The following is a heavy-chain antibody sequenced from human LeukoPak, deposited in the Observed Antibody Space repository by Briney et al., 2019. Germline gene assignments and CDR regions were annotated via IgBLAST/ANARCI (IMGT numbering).Heavy chain of an antibody. V-gene: IGHV1-69*13. CDR2: IIPIFGTA. CDR3: ARGITMVRGVKDYYYYYMDV. CDR1: GDTFSSFA. D-gene: IGHD3-10*01. Sequence: ASVKVSCKASGDTFSSFAVSWVRQAPGQGLEWMGGIIPIFGTANYAQKFQGRVTITADESTSIAYVELSSLRSEDTAVYYCARGITMVRGVKDYYYYYMDVWGKGTTVTISS. J-gene: IGHJ6*03.